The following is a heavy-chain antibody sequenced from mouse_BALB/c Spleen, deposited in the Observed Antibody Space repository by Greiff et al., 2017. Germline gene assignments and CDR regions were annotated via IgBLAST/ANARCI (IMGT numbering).Heavy chain of an antibody. Sequence: EVKLQESGPGLVKPSQSLSLTCTVTGYSITSDYAWNWIRQFPGNKLEWMGYISYSGSTSYNPSLKSRISITRDTSKNQFFLQLNSVTTEDTATYYCARGPLRDGWYFDVWGAGTTVTVSS. V-gene: IGHV3-2*02. CDR3: ARGPLRDGWYFDV. CDR2: ISYSGST. CDR1: GYSITSDYA. J-gene: IGHJ1*01. D-gene: IGHD1-1*01.